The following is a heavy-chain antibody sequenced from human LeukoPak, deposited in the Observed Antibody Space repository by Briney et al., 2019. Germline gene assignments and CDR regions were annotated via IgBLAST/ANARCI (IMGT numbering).Heavy chain of an antibody. CDR2: IIPIFGTA. D-gene: IGHD2/OR15-2a*01. CDR3: ARVGEYCYGNSCFDY. CDR1: GGTFSSYA. V-gene: IGHV1-69*05. J-gene: IGHJ4*02. Sequence: ASVKVSCKASGGTFSSYAISWVRQAPGQGLEWMGGIIPIFGTANYAQKFQGRVTMTRSTSISTAYMELSSLRSEDTAVYYCARVGEYCYGNSCFDYWGQGTLVTVSS.